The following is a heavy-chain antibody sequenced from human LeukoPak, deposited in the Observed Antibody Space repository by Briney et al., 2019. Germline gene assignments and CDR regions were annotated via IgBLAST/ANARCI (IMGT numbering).Heavy chain of an antibody. V-gene: IGHV4-39*01. CDR3: ARHRRRGYDSSGGDAFDI. J-gene: IGHJ3*02. Sequence: SETLSLTCTVSGGSISSSSYYWGWIRQPPGKGLEWIGSIYYSGSTYYNPSLKSRVTISVDTSKNQFSLKLSSVTAADTAVYYCARHRRRGYDSSGGDAFDIWGQGTMVTVSS. CDR1: GGSISSSSYY. CDR2: IYYSGST. D-gene: IGHD3-22*01.